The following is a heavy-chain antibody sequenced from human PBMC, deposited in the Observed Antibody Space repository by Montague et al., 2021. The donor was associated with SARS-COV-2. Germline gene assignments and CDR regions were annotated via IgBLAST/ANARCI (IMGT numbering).Heavy chain of an antibody. V-gene: IGHV4-39*07. J-gene: IGHJ4*02. CDR3: ARYYYDFWSGYYSHYYFDY. CDR2: IYYSGST. Sequence: SETLSLTCTVSGGSISSSSYYWGWIRQPPGKGLEWIGSIYYSGSTNYNPSLKSRVTISVDTSKNQFSLKLSSVTAADTAVYYCARYYYDFWSGYYSHYYFDYWGQGTLVTVSS. CDR1: GGSISSSSYY. D-gene: IGHD3-3*01.